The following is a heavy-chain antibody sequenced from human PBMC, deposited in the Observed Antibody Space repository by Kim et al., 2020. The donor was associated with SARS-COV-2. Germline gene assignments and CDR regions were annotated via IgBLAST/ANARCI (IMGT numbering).Heavy chain of an antibody. V-gene: IGHV4-31*02. CDR3: AWSGSGSYYAVY. Sequence: YYNPSLKSRVTISVGTAKNQCSLKLSSVTAADTAVYYCAWSGSGSYYAVYWGQGTLVTVSS. J-gene: IGHJ4*02. D-gene: IGHD3-10*01.